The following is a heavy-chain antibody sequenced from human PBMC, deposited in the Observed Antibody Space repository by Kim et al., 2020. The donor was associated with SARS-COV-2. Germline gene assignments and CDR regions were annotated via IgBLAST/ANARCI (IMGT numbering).Heavy chain of an antibody. CDR1: GFTFSSYW. CDR2: IKQDGSEK. Sequence: GGSLRLSCAASGFTFSSYWMSWVRQAPGKGLEWVANIKQDGSEKYYVDSVKGRFTISRDNAKNSLYLQMNSLRAEDTAVYYCAREATVVTDDGYYYYYGMDVWGQGTTVTVSS. D-gene: IGHD4-17*01. CDR3: AREATVVTDDGYYYYYGMDV. V-gene: IGHV3-7*03. J-gene: IGHJ6*02.